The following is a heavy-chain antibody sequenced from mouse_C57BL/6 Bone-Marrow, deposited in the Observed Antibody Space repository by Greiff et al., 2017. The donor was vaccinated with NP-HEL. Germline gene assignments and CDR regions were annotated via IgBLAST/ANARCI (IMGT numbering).Heavy chain of an antibody. V-gene: IGHV1-82*01. CDR3: ARRGCGSWAWFAY. J-gene: IGHJ3*01. Sequence: QVQLKQSGPELVKPGASVKISCKASGYAFSSSWMNWVKQRPGQGLEWIGRIYPGDGDTNYNGKFKGKATLTADKSSSTAYMQLSSLTSEDSAVYFCARRGCGSWAWFAYWGQGTLVTVSA. CDR1: GYAFSSSW. CDR2: IYPGDGDT. D-gene: IGHD1-1*01.